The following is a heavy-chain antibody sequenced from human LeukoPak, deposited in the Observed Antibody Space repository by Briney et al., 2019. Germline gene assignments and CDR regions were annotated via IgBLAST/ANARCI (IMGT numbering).Heavy chain of an antibody. CDR1: GYRFTSYW. D-gene: IGHD4-23*01. J-gene: IGHJ5*02. Sequence: GESLKISCKGSGYRFTSYWIDWVRQMPGKGLEWMRIIYPGGCDTRFSPFLQGPVTISADKSISTAYLQWSSLKASDTAMYYCARLHVVTPVCWFDPWGQGTLVTVSS. V-gene: IGHV5-51*01. CDR3: ARLHVVTPVCWFDP. CDR2: IYPGGCDT.